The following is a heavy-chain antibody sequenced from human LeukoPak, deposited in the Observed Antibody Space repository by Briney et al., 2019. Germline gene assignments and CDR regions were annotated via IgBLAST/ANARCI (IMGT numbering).Heavy chain of an antibody. CDR1: GYTFNSSY. CDR2: INPSDDST. Sequence: ASVKVSCKASGYTFNSSYMHWVRQAPGQGLEWMGIINPSDDSTRYAQKFQGRVTMTRNTSISTAYMELSSLRSEDTAVYYCARGLGGPYYYYGMDVWGQGTTVTVSS. CDR3: ARGLGGPYYYYGMDV. J-gene: IGHJ6*02. D-gene: IGHD2-15*01. V-gene: IGHV1-46*02.